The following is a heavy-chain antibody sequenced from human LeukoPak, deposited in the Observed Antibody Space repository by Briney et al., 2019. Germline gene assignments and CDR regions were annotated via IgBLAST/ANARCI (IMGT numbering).Heavy chain of an antibody. D-gene: IGHD3-10*01. CDR3: ARPAHGSGSYYKH. CDR1: GFTVSSNY. Sequence: GGSLRLSCAASGFTVSSNYMSWVRQAPGKGLEWVSVIYSDGTTYYADSVKGRFTISRDNSKNTLYLQMNSLRAEDTAMYYCARPAHGSGSYYKHWGQGTLVTVSS. V-gene: IGHV3-53*01. CDR2: IYSDGTT. J-gene: IGHJ4*02.